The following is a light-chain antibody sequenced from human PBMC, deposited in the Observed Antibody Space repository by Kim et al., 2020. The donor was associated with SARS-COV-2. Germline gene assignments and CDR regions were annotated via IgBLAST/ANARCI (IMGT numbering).Light chain of an antibody. V-gene: IGKV3-15*01. CDR1: QSVGSN. J-gene: IGKJ4*01. Sequence: VSPGERDTLSCRASQSVGSNLAWYQQKPGQVPRLLIYGASIGATGVPAGFSGSGSGTEFTLTISSLQSEDFAVYYCQQYNNWPLSFGGGTKVDIK. CDR3: QQYNNWPLS. CDR2: GAS.